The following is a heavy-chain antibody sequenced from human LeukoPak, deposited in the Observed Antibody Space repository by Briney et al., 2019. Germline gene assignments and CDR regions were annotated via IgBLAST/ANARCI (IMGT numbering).Heavy chain of an antibody. CDR2: IYHSGST. CDR3: ARDRDYYDSSGYYYFDY. V-gene: IGHV4-38-2*02. D-gene: IGHD3-22*01. Sequence: SETLSLTCTVSGYSISSGYYWGWIRQPPGKGLEWIGSIYHSGSTYYNPSLKSRVTISVDTSKNQFSLKLSSVTAADTAVYYCARDRDYYDSSGYYYFDYWGQGTLVTVSS. J-gene: IGHJ4*02. CDR1: GYSISSGYY.